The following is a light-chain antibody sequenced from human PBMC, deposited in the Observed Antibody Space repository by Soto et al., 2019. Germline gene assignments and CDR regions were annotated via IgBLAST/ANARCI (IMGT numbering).Light chain of an antibody. Sequence: IQLTQSPSSLSACVGDRVTITCRASQGISTYLAWYQQKPGKAPKLLIYGASTLQSGVPSRFSGSGSGTAFTLTISSLQPEDFATYYCQQLNSYPRTFGQGTKVHIK. J-gene: IGKJ1*01. V-gene: IGKV1-9*01. CDR2: GAS. CDR3: QQLNSYPRT. CDR1: QGISTY.